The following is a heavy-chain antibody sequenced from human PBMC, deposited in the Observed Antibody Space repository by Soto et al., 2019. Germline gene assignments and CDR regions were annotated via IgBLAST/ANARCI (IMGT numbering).Heavy chain of an antibody. J-gene: IGHJ4*02. V-gene: IGHV1-69*19. D-gene: IGHD2-15*01. CDR2: ISPMFGAA. CDR1: GGTFNTYA. Sequence: QVQLVQSEAEMKKPGSSVKVSCQSSGGTFNTYAMNWVRQAPGQGPEWMGDISPMFGAANYAPKFQGRVTITADESTGTSYMQLSSLTSEDTALYFCAREVQVHSPAFVYWDQGTLVTVSS. CDR3: AREVQVHSPAFVY.